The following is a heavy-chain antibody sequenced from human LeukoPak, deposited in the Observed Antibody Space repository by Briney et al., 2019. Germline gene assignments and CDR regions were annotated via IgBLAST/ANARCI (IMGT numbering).Heavy chain of an antibody. CDR1: GYTFTGFY. CDR3: ATAGDILTTVSVGGFDY. J-gene: IGHJ4*02. Sequence: GASVKVSCRASGYTFTGFYIHWVRQAPGQGLEWMGWINPHSGGTHYAQKFQGRVTMTRDTSISTAYMELSRLRSDDTAVYYCATAGDILTTVSVGGFDYWGQGTLVTVSS. CDR2: INPHSGGT. D-gene: IGHD4-17*01. V-gene: IGHV1-2*02.